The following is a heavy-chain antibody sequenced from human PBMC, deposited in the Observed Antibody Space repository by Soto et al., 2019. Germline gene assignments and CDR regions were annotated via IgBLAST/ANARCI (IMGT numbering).Heavy chain of an antibody. Sequence: QVQLVQSGAEVKKPGASVKVSCKASGYTFTSYGISWVRQAPGQGLAWMGWISAYNGNTNYAQKLQGRVTMTTDTSTSTAYMELRSLRSDDTAVYYCARFQEGEFYYYYGMDVWGQGTTVTVSS. CDR1: GYTFTSYG. V-gene: IGHV1-18*01. CDR2: ISAYNGNT. CDR3: ARFQEGEFYYYYGMDV. J-gene: IGHJ6*02.